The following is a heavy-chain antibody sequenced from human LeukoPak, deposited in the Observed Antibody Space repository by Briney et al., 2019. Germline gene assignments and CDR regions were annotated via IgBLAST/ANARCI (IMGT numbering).Heavy chain of an antibody. CDR1: GFIFSSYA. CDR2: ISGSGGST. V-gene: IGHV3-23*01. J-gene: IGHJ4*02. Sequence: QPGGSLRLSCAASGFIFSSYAMSWVRQAPGKGLEWVSTISGSGGSTYYADSVKGRFTISRDNAKNSLYLQMNSLRAEDTAVYYCARDWEQWLVPVLDYWGQGTLVTVSS. D-gene: IGHD6-19*01. CDR3: ARDWEQWLVPVLDY.